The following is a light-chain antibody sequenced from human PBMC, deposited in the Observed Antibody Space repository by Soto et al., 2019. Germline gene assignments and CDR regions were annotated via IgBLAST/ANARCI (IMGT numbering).Light chain of an antibody. Sequence: EIVLTQSPGSLSLSRLERGTLSFRASQSVSIDLAWYQQTPGQAPRLLIYGASTRATGIPVRFSGSASGTEFTLTISSLQSEDFTVYYCQQYNKWPLTFGQGTKVDIK. V-gene: IGKV3-15*01. CDR1: QSVSID. J-gene: IGKJ1*01. CDR2: GAS. CDR3: QQYNKWPLT.